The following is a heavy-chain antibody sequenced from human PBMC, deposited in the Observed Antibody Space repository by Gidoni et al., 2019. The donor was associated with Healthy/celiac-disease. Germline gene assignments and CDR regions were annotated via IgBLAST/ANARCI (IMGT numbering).Heavy chain of an antibody. D-gene: IGHD5-12*01. CDR1: GFTFSSYE. Sequence: EVQLVESGGGLVQPGWSLRLSCAASGFTFSSYEMNWVRQAPGKGLEWVSYISSSGSTIYYADAVKGRFTISRDNAKNALYMKMNSLRAEDTAVYYCARAPTLPWGYRSPFDYWGQGTLVTVSS. V-gene: IGHV3-48*03. CDR3: ARAPTLPWGYRSPFDY. J-gene: IGHJ4*02. CDR2: ISSSGSTI.